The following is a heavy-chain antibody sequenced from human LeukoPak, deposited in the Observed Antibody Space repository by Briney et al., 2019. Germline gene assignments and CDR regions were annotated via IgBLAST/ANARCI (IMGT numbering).Heavy chain of an antibody. Sequence: GGSLRLSCAASGFTFSSYAMSWVRQAPGKGLEWVSAISGSGGSTYYADSVKGRFTISRDNSKNTLYLQMNSLRAEDTAVYYCARGMGSGWSLAFDYWGQGTLVTVSS. D-gene: IGHD6-19*01. V-gene: IGHV3-23*01. CDR2: ISGSGGST. CDR3: ARGMGSGWSLAFDY. J-gene: IGHJ4*02. CDR1: GFTFSSYA.